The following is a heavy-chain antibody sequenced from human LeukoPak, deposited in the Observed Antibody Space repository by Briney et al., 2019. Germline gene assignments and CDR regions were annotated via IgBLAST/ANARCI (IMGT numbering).Heavy chain of an antibody. V-gene: IGHV3-23*01. CDR3: AKKGYYDGSGYYMYYFDH. CDR1: GFTFSIYA. D-gene: IGHD3-22*01. Sequence: GGTLRLSCAASGFTFSIYAMSWVRQAPGKGREWVSPIMGSGGTAYYADSVKGRFTISRDNSKNTLYLQMNSLRAEDTAVYYCAKKGYYDGSGYYMYYFDHWGQGTLVTVSS. J-gene: IGHJ4*02. CDR2: IMGSGGTA.